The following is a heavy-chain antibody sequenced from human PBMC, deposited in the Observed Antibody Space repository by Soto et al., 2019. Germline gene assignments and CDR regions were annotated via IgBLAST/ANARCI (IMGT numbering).Heavy chain of an antibody. D-gene: IGHD2-15*01. CDR3: ARHLPGSVFGQDY. CDR2: IYSSGST. Sequence: SETLSLTCTVSGGSIMSYFWSWVRQPPGKGLEWIGQIYSSGSTYYSPSLKSRVTISVDTSENQFSLKLSSVTAADTAVYYCARHLPGSVFGQDYWGPGSQDTVSS. J-gene: IGHJ4*02. V-gene: IGHV4-59*08. CDR1: GGSIMSYF.